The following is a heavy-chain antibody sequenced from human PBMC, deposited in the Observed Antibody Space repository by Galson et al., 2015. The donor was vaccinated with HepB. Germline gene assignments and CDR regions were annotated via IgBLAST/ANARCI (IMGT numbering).Heavy chain of an antibody. V-gene: IGHV1-2*06. CDR3: ARDWSLRSSSRRDQAFDI. CDR1: GYTFTGYY. J-gene: IGHJ3*02. Sequence: SVKVSCKASGYTFTGYYMHWVRQAPGQGLEWIGRINPNSGGTYYAQKFQGRVTMTRDTSISTAYMELSSLRSDDTAVYYCARDWSLRSSSRRDQAFDIWGQGTMVTVSS. D-gene: IGHD6-6*01. CDR2: INPNSGGT.